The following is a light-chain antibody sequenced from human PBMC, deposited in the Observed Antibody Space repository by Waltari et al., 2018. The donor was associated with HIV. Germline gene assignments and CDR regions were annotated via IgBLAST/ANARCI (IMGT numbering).Light chain of an antibody. CDR1: QSVVGSF. Sequence: ENVLTQSPGTLSLSPGETATLSCRASQSVVGSFLAWYQQKPGQAPRLLIYDATNRATGIPDRFSGSGSGTDFTLTINRLAPEDFAMYYCQYYGTSPITFGQGTRLGIK. J-gene: IGKJ5*01. CDR2: DAT. V-gene: IGKV3-20*01. CDR3: QYYGTSPIT.